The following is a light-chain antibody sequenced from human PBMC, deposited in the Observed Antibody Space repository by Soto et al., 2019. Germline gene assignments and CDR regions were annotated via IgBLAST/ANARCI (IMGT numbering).Light chain of an antibody. V-gene: IGKV1-39*01. CDR1: QSISSY. Sequence: DIQMTQSPSSLSASVGDRVTITCRASQSISSYLNWYQQKPGKAPKLLIYAASSLQSGVPSRFSGSGSGTDFTLTISSLQPEDFATYYCQQSPKTFGQGTKVEIK. J-gene: IGKJ1*01. CDR2: AAS. CDR3: QQSPKT.